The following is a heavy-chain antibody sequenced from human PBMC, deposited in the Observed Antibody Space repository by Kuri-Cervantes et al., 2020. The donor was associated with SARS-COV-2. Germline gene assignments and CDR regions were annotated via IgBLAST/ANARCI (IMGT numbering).Heavy chain of an antibody. D-gene: IGHD6-13*01. V-gene: IGHV3-30*03. Sequence: GSLLKISCAASGFTFSSYGMHWVRQAPGKGLEWVADISYDGSNKYYADSVKGRFTISRDNSKNTLYLQMNSLRDEDTAVYYCARDGTSRRIDYWGQGTLVTVSS. CDR2: ISYDGSNK. J-gene: IGHJ4*02. CDR3: ARDGTSRRIDY. CDR1: GFTFSSYG.